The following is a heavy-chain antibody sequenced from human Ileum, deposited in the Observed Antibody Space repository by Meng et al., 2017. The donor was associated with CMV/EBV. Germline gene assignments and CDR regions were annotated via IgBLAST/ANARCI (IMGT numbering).Heavy chain of an antibody. V-gene: IGHV1-18*01. CDR2: ISDHNGNT. CDR3: ARYPLVGATLFDY. CDR1: GSTFTTYG. J-gene: IGHJ4*02. Sequence: QVQLVQSGSEVKKPGASVTVSCQASGSTFTTYGISWVRQAPGQGLEWMGWISDHNGNTNYVQKLQGRVTMTADTPTSTAYMELRSLTSDDTAVYYCARYPLVGATLFDYWGQGTLVTVSS. D-gene: IGHD1-26*01.